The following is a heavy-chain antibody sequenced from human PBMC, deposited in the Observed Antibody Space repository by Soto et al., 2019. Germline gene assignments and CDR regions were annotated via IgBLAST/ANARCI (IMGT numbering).Heavy chain of an antibody. J-gene: IGHJ4*02. Sequence: RLSCAASGFTFSSYAMHWVRQAPGKGLEWVAVISYDGSNKYYADSVKGRFTITRDNSKTTLDLQMNSLRAEDTAVYYCARIPATASDYWGQGTLVTVSS. CDR3: ARIPATASDY. D-gene: IGHD2-2*01. V-gene: IGHV3-30-3*01. CDR1: GFTFSSYA. CDR2: ISYDGSNK.